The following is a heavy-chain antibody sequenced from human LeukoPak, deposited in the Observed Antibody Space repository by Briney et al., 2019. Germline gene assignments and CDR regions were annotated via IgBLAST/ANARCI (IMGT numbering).Heavy chain of an antibody. J-gene: IGHJ4*02. CDR2: ISGSGNTR. CDR3: ARDDKWSFDY. V-gene: IGHV3-48*01. D-gene: IGHD1-26*01. Sequence: PGGSLRLSCAASGFTFSTYSMNWVRQAPGKGLGLVSYISGSGNTRYYADSVKGRFTISRDNAKNSLYLQMNSLRAGDTAVYYCARDDKWSFDYWGQGTLVTVSS. CDR1: GFTFSTYS.